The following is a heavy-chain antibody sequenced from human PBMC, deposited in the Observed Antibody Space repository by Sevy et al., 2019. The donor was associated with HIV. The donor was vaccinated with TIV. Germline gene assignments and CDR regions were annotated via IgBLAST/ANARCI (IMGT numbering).Heavy chain of an antibody. V-gene: IGHV3-48*03. Sequence: GGSLRLSCAASGFTFSSYEMNWVRQAPGKGLEWVSYISSSGSTIYYADSVKGGFTISRGNAKNSLYLQMNSLRAEDTAVYYCARGPTDYGDYVVPKDYYYGMDVWGQGTTVTVSS. D-gene: IGHD4-17*01. CDR3: ARGPTDYGDYVVPKDYYYGMDV. CDR1: GFTFSSYE. CDR2: ISSSGSTI. J-gene: IGHJ6*02.